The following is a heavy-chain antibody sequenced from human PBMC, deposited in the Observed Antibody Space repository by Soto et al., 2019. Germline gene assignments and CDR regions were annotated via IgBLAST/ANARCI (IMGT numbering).Heavy chain of an antibody. Sequence: EVQLLESGGGLAQPGGSLRLFCAASGFTFKYYAMTWVRQAPGKGLEWVSGISGSGNRTYYVDSVKGRFTISRVNSNNTLYLQMDSLKTEDTAVYYCAKLKRLTAAGYFDYWGQGILVSVSS. D-gene: IGHD6-13*01. V-gene: IGHV3-23*01. CDR2: ISGSGNRT. CDR1: GFTFKYYA. J-gene: IGHJ4*02. CDR3: AKLKRLTAAGYFDY.